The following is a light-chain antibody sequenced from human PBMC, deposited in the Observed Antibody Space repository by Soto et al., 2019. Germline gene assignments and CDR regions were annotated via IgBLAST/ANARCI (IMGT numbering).Light chain of an antibody. J-gene: IGLJ1*01. CDR3: RSISSSSTQV. Sequence: QSALTQPASVSGSSGRSITISCTGTSSDVGRYNFVSWYQQHPGNAPKLLIYAVSDRPSGVSTPFSGSKSGNTASLAISGLQAGDEAVYYCRSISSSSTQVFGTGTKLTVL. V-gene: IGLV2-14*03. CDR2: AVS. CDR1: SSDVGRYNF.